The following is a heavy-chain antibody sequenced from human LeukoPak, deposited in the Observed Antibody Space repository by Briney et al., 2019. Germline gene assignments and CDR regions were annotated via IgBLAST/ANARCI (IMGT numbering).Heavy chain of an antibody. D-gene: IGHD2-15*01. Sequence: SETLSLTCTVSGGSISSSSYYWGWIRQPPGKGLEWIGSIYYSGSTYYNPSLKSRVTISVDTSKNQFSLKLSSVTAADTAVYHCARAVVDAFDIWGQGTMVTVSS. V-gene: IGHV4-39*07. CDR2: IYYSGST. J-gene: IGHJ3*02. CDR3: ARAVVDAFDI. CDR1: GGSISSSSYY.